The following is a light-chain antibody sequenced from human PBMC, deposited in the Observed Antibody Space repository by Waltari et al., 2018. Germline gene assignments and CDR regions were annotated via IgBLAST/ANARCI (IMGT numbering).Light chain of an antibody. J-gene: IGLJ3*02. CDR3: AGWDDSLNGPV. Sequence: QSVLTQPPSASGTPGHRVTISCSGSLSTIESNTVKWYRQLPGTAPKRLIYGDNQRPSGVPDRFSGSKSGNSASLASSGLQSADEADYYCAGWDDSLNGPVFGGGTKLTVL. CDR1: LSTIESNT. CDR2: GDN. V-gene: IGLV1-44*01.